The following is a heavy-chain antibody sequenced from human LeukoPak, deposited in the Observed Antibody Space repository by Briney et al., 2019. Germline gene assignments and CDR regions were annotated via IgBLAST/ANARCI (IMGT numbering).Heavy chain of an antibody. D-gene: IGHD3-10*01. CDR3: ARHGITMVRGVIMYYYYMDV. CDR2: INHSGST. V-gene: IGHV4-34*01. CDR1: GGSFSGYY. J-gene: IGHJ6*03. Sequence: PSETLSLTCAVYGGSFSGYYWSWIRQPPGKGLEWIGEINHSGSTNYNPSLKSRVTISVDTSKNQFSLKLSSVTAADTAVYYCARHGITMVRGVIMYYYYMDVWGKGTTVTISS.